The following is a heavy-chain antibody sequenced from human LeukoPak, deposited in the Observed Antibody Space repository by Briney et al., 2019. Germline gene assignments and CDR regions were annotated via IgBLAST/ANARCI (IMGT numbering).Heavy chain of an antibody. CDR3: ARAGGYCTNGVCPLTYDY. V-gene: IGHV1-46*01. Sequence: ASVKVSCKASGYTFTSYYMHWVRQAPGQGLEWMGIINPSGGSTSYAQKFQGRVTMTRDMSTSTVYMELSSLRSEDTAVYYCARAGGYCTNGVCPLTYDYWGQGTLVTVSS. J-gene: IGHJ4*02. CDR1: GYTFTSYY. D-gene: IGHD2-8*01. CDR2: INPSGGST.